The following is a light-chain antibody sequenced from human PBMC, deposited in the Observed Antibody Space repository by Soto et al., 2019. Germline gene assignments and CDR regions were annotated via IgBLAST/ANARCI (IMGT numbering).Light chain of an antibody. CDR2: AVN. CDR3: SSYTSSSTHV. CDR1: SSDIGSFTF. Sequence: QSALTQPASVSGSPGQSITISCTGTSSDIGSFTFVSWYQQHPGKVPKLMIFAVNRRPSGVSDRFSGSKSGNTASLTISGLKAEDEGDYYCSSYTSSSTHVFGSGTKLTVL. J-gene: IGLJ1*01. V-gene: IGLV2-14*03.